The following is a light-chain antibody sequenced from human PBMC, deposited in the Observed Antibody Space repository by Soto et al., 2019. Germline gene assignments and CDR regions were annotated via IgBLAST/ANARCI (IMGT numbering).Light chain of an antibody. J-gene: IGKJ1*01. V-gene: IGKV3-15*01. CDR1: QNVLSN. CDR2: GAS. Sequence: EIVMTQSPATRSVSPGEVATVCFMASQNVLSNLAWYQQKPGQAPRLLIYGASTRATGLPARFSGSGSGTQFTLTISSLQSEDFAVYYCQQYGSSPWTFGQGTKVDIK. CDR3: QQYGSSPWT.